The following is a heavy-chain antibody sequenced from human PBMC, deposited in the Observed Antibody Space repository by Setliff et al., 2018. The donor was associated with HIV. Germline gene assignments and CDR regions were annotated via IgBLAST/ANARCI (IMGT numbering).Heavy chain of an antibody. CDR2: ISGFNGNT. CDR3: ARDRHFSGSFF. J-gene: IGHJ4*02. Sequence: ASVKVSCKASGYTFNSYDINWVRQATGQGLEWMGWISGFNGNTKYAQSFQDRVAMTTETATSTAYMELRRLRYDDTAVYYCARDRHFSGSFFWGQGTLVTVSS. CDR1: GYTFNSYD. V-gene: IGHV1-18*01. D-gene: IGHD1-26*01.